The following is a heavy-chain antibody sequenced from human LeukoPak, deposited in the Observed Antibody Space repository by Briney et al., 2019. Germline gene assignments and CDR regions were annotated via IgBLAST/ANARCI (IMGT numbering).Heavy chain of an antibody. Sequence: PSETLSLTCTVSGGSISSSSYYWGWLRQPPGQGLEWIGSIYYSGSTYYSPSLKSRVTISVDTSKNQFSLKLSSVTAADTAVYYCARSSGWYYYYYYMDVWGKGTTVTVSS. J-gene: IGHJ6*03. V-gene: IGHV4-39*01. CDR2: IYYSGST. CDR3: ARSSGWYYYYYYMDV. D-gene: IGHD6-19*01. CDR1: GGSISSSSYY.